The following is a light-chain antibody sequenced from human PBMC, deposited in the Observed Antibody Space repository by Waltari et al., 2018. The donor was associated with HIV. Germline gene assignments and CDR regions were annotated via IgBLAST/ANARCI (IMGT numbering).Light chain of an antibody. V-gene: IGLV2-11*01. Sequence: SVSGSPGQSVTISCTGTSSDVGAYNYVSWYQQYPGEAPKILIYDVNKRPSGVPDRFSGSKSGNTASLTISGLQAEDEGDYYCCSYAGSNRVFGGGTKLTVL. J-gene: IGLJ3*02. CDR2: DVN. CDR1: SSDVGAYNY. CDR3: CSYAGSNRV.